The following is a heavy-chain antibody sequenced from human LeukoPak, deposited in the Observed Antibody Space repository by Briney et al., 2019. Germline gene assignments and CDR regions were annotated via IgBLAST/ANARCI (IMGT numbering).Heavy chain of an antibody. CDR3: ARERHDYGGNPWDAFDI. CDR1: GFTFSSYS. CDR2: ISSSSSYI. D-gene: IGHD4-23*01. Sequence: PGGSLRLSCAASGFTFSSYSMNWVRQAPGKGLEWVSSISSSSSYIYYADSVKGRFTISRDNAKNSLYLQMNSLRAEDTAVYYCARERHDYGGNPWDAFDIWGQGTMVTVSS. J-gene: IGHJ3*02. V-gene: IGHV3-21*01.